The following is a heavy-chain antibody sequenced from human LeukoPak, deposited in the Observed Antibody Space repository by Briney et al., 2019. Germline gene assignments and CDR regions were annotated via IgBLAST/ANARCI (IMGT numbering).Heavy chain of an antibody. Sequence: PGGSLRPSCTASGFTFGDYAMSWVRQAPGKGLEWVGFIRSKAYGGTTEYAASVKGRFTIPRDDSKSIAYLQMNSLKTEDTAVYYCTRVRFLEWLLHYYGMDVWGQGTTVTVSS. D-gene: IGHD3-3*01. CDR3: TRVRFLEWLLHYYGMDV. CDR2: IRSKAYGGTT. V-gene: IGHV3-49*04. J-gene: IGHJ6*02. CDR1: GFTFGDYA.